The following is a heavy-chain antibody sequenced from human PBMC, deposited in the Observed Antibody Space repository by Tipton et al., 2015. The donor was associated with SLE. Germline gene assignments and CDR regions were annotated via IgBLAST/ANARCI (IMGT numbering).Heavy chain of an antibody. CDR3: AKNAKAGLFDY. CDR2: ISTTDKYI. CDR1: GFTFSSYN. Sequence: SLRLSCAASGFTFSSYNMNWVRQAPGRGLEWVSSISTTDKYIYYADSVKGRFTISRDNAKNSLYLQMNSLRAEDTAVYYCAKNAKAGLFDYWGQGTLVTVSS. D-gene: IGHD3-16*01. V-gene: IGHV3-21*01. J-gene: IGHJ4*02.